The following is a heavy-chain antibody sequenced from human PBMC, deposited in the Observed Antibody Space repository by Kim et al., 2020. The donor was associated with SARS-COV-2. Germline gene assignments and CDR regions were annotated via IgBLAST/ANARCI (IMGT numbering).Heavy chain of an antibody. D-gene: IGHD3-16*01. CDR3: TRRGDY. J-gene: IGHJ4*02. CDR2: IYYSGST. Sequence: SETLSLTCTVSGGSISSKFYYWDWIRQPPGKGLEWIGSIYYSGSTHYNPSLKSLVTIFMDTSKNQFSLKVNSVTVADTAVYYCTRRGDYWGQGTLVTVSS. CDR1: GGSISSKFYY. V-gene: IGHV4-39*01.